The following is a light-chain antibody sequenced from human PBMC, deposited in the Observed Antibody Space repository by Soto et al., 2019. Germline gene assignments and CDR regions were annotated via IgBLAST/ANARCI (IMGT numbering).Light chain of an antibody. J-gene: IGLJ2*01. CDR2: AVS. Sequence: QSALTQPASVSGSPGQWITISCAGTNSDVGNYNLVSWYQHHPGKAPRLIIYAVSKRPSGISDRFSGSKSGSTASLTISGIQPEYEADYHCCSYAGNTTFKFGGGTKLTVL. V-gene: IGLV2-23*02. CDR1: NSDVGNYNL. CDR3: CSYAGNTTFK.